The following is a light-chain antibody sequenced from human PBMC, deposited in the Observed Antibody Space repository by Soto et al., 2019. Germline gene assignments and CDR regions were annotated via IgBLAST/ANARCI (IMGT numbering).Light chain of an antibody. CDR2: RNN. Sequence: QSVLTQPPSASGTPGQRVTISCSGSSSNIGSNYVYWYQQLPGTAPKLLIYRNNQRPSGVPDRFSGSKSGTSASLAISGLRLEDEADYYCAAWDDSLSGPVFGGGTQLTVL. CDR3: AAWDDSLSGPV. V-gene: IGLV1-47*01. CDR1: SSNIGSNY. J-gene: IGLJ7*01.